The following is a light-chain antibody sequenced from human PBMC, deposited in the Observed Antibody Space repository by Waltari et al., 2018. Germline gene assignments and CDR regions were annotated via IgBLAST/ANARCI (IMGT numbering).Light chain of an antibody. J-gene: IGKJ1*01. Sequence: VLTQSPGTLSLSPGDRAILSCTASESVTTNYLAWFQQRPGQAPRLLIYRASIRAAGVPDRFSGSGSGAYFSLTIRRLGPEDFAMYYCHRYDYVSTFGQGTKVEI. V-gene: IGKV3-20*01. CDR3: HRYDYVST. CDR2: RAS. CDR1: ESVTTNY.